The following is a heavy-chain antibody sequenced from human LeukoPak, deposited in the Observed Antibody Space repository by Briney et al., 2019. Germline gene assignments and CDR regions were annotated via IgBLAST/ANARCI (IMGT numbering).Heavy chain of an antibody. CDR3: AREALNCGGNSWGGYYFDY. V-gene: IGHV4-30-4*01. CDR1: GGSISSGDYY. J-gene: IGHJ4*02. Sequence: SQTLSLTSTVSGGSISSGDYYWSWIRQPPGKGLEWIGYIYYSGSTYYNPSLKSRVTISVDTSKNQFSLKLSSVTAADTAVYYCAREALNCGGNSWGGYYFDYWGQGTLVTVSS. D-gene: IGHD4-23*01. CDR2: IYYSGST.